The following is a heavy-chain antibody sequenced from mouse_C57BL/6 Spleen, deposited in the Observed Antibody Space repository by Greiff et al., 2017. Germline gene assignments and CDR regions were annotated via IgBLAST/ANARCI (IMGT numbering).Heavy chain of an antibody. D-gene: IGHD1-1*01. CDR3: AREGKGSSYRYFDV. J-gene: IGHJ1*03. CDR1: GYSITSGYY. V-gene: IGHV3-6*01. Sequence: ESGPGLVKPSQSLSLTCSVTGYSITSGYYWNWIRQFPGNKLEWMGYISYDGSNNYNPSPKNRISITRDPSKNQFFLKLNSVTTEDTATYYCAREGKGSSYRYFDVWGTGTTVTVSS. CDR2: ISYDGSN.